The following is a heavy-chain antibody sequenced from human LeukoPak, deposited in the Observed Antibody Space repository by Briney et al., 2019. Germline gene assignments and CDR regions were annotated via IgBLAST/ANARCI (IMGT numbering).Heavy chain of an antibody. Sequence: SETLSLICTVSGYSISSGYYWGWIRQPPGKGLEWIGSIYHSGSTFDNPSLKSRVTISVDTSKNQFSLKLSSVTAADTAVYYCARRRYDASGYYPSRGRYFDYWGQGTLVTVSS. CDR3: ARRRYDASGYYPSRGRYFDY. D-gene: IGHD3-22*01. CDR1: GYSISSGYY. CDR2: IYHSGST. V-gene: IGHV4-38-2*02. J-gene: IGHJ4*02.